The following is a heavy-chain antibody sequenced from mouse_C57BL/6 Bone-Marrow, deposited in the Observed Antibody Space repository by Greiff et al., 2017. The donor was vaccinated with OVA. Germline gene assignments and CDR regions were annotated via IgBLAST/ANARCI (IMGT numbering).Heavy chain of an antibody. CDR2: ISNGGGST. CDR1: GFTFSDYY. Sequence: EVKLVESGGGLVQPGGSLKLSCAASGFTFSDYYMYWVRQTPEKRLEWVAYISNGGGSTYYPDTVKGRFTISRDNAKNTLYLQMSRLKSEDTAMYYCARWYYYAMDYWGQGTSVTVSS. CDR3: ARWYYYAMDY. V-gene: IGHV5-12*01. J-gene: IGHJ4*01.